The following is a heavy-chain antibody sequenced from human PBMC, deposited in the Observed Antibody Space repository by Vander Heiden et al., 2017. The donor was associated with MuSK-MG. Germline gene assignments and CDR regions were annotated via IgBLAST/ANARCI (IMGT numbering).Heavy chain of an antibody. CDR2: RWYDGRNK. Sequence: VQLVESGGGVVQPGRSVRLACAVAGCTFRSYGMHWVRQAPGKGLEWVAVRWYDGRNKDYADSVKGRFTISRDNSKNTLYLQRNSLRAEDTAVYYCARGLDRFDPWGQGTLVTVSS. D-gene: IGHD1-1*01. J-gene: IGHJ5*02. CDR1: GCTFRSYG. CDR3: ARGLDRFDP. V-gene: IGHV3-33*01.